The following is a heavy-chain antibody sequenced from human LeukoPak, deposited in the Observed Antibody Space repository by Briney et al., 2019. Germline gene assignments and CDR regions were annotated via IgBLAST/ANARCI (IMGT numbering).Heavy chain of an antibody. D-gene: IGHD6-19*01. CDR1: GYTFTSYA. J-gene: IGHJ4*02. CDR3: AREDSSGWLTFDY. Sequence: ASVKVSCKASGYTFTSYAMHWVRQAPGQRLEWMGWINAGNGNTKYSQKLQGRVTITRDTSASTAYMELSSLRSEDTAVYYCAREDSSGWLTFDYWGQGTLVTVSS. V-gene: IGHV1-3*01. CDR2: INAGNGNT.